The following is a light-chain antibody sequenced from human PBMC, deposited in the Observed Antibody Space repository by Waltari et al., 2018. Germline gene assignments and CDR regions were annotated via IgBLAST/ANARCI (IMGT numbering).Light chain of an antibody. J-gene: IGLJ2*01. CDR3: CSTVGSSVF. CDR2: EGN. Sequence: QSALTQPASVSGSPGQSITISCTGCNSDVGNYNLVSCYQHHPGKAPQLLIYEGNRRPSGVSHRFSASTADTTASLTLSRLQAEDEADYYCCSTVGSSVFFGGGTKLTVL. V-gene: IGLV2-23*03. CDR1: NSDVGNYNL.